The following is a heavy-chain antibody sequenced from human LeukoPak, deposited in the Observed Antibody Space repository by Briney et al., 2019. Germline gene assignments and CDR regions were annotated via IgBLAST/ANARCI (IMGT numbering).Heavy chain of an antibody. D-gene: IGHD2-2*01. CDR3: AKDGGPGLKTTGCYLF. Sequence: GSLRLSCAASGFTFSSYAMSWVRQAPGKGLEWVSAISGSGGSTYYADSVKGRFTISRDNSKNTLYLQMNSLRAEDTAVYYCAKDGGPGLKTTGCYLFWGQGTLVTVSS. J-gene: IGHJ4*02. V-gene: IGHV3-23*01. CDR1: GFTFSSYA. CDR2: ISGSGGST.